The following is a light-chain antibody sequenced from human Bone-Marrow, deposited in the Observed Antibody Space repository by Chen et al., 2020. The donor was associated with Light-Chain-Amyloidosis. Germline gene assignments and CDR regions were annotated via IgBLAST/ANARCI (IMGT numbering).Light chain of an antibody. CDR1: SSNIGSNT. Sequence: QSGLTQPPAASGTPGQTVTISCSGTSSNIGSNTVPWYPQVPGAAPRLLIYTNERRPSGVPSRFSGSKSGSSASLAISGLQSEDEADYYCAAWDDSLGGPYVFGTGTKVTVL. J-gene: IGLJ1*01. CDR2: TNE. V-gene: IGLV1-44*01. CDR3: AAWDDSLGGPYV.